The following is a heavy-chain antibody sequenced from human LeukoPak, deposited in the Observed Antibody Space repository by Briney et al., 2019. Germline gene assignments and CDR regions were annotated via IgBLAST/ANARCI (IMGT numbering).Heavy chain of an antibody. CDR1: GFTFSSYW. CDR2: INSDGSST. D-gene: IGHD5-24*01. J-gene: IGHJ6*02. Sequence: GGSLRLSCAASGFTFSSYWMHWVRQVPGKGLVWVSRINSDGSSTSYADSVKGRFTISRDNAKNSLYLQMNSLRAEDTAVYYCARDSDGSNYYYYGMDVWGQGTTVTVSS. CDR3: ARDSDGSNYYYYGMDV. V-gene: IGHV3-74*01.